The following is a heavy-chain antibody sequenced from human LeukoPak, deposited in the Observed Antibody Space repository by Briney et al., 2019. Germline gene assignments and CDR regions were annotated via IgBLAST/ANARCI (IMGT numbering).Heavy chain of an antibody. Sequence: KPSETLSLTCAVYGGSFSGYYLSWIRQPPGKGLEWIGEINHSGSTNCNPSLKSRVTISVDTSKNQFSLKLSSVTAADTAVYYCARDFPHRIAAPNEGVWFDPWGQGTLVTVSS. CDR3: ARDFPHRIAAPNEGVWFDP. CDR1: GGSFSGYY. CDR2: INHSGST. V-gene: IGHV4-34*01. J-gene: IGHJ5*02. D-gene: IGHD6-6*01.